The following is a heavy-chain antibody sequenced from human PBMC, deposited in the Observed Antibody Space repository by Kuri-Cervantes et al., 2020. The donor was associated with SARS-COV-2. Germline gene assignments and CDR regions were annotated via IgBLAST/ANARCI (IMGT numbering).Heavy chain of an antibody. Sequence: GGSLRLSCAASGFTFSNHYTSWVRQAPGKGLEWVSYSSGNSGYTNYADSVKGRFTISRDNAKNSLYLQMNSLRAEDTAVYYCARGDSGYAGYYYYGMDVWGQGTTVTVSS. V-gene: IGHV3/OR16-9*01. CDR3: ARGDSGYAGYYYYGMDV. J-gene: IGHJ6*02. D-gene: IGHD5-12*01. CDR2: SSGNSGYT. CDR1: GFTFSNHY.